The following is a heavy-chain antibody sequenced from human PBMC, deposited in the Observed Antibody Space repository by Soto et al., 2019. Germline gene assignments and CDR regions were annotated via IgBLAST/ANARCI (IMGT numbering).Heavy chain of an antibody. J-gene: IGHJ4*02. Sequence: GGSLRLSCAASGFTFSSYAMSWVRQAPGKGLEWVSAISGSGGSTYYADSVKGRFTISRDNSKNTLYLQMNSLRAEDTAVYYCASRLRYFDWLFGFLDYWGQGTLVTVSS. D-gene: IGHD3-9*01. CDR3: ASRLRYFDWLFGFLDY. CDR1: GFTFSSYA. V-gene: IGHV3-23*01. CDR2: ISGSGGST.